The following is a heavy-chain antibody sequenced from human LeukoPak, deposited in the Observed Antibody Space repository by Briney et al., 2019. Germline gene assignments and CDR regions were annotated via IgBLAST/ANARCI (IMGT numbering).Heavy chain of an antibody. CDR3: ARDWSITMIANWFDP. CDR2: IYHSGST. D-gene: IGHD3-22*01. V-gene: IGHV4-30-2*01. J-gene: IGHJ5*02. CDR1: GGSISSGGYS. Sequence: SETLSLTCAVSGGSISSGGYSWSWIRQPPGKGLEWIGYIYHSGSTYYNPSLKSRVTISVDRSKNQFSLKLSSVTAADTAVYYCARDWSITMIANWFDPWGQGTLVTVSS.